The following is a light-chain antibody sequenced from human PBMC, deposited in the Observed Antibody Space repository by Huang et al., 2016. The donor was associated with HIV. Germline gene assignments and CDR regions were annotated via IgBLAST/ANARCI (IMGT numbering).Light chain of an antibody. CDR3: QQYTDWPYT. CDR2: GAS. V-gene: IGKV3-15*01. CDR1: QSVSSD. J-gene: IGKJ2*01. Sequence: DILMTQSPATLSVSPGERATLSCRVRQSVSSDLAWYQQKPGQAPRLLIYGASTRATGIPVRFSGSGSGTEFTLTISSLQSEDFAVYYCQQYTDWPYTFGQGTKLEI.